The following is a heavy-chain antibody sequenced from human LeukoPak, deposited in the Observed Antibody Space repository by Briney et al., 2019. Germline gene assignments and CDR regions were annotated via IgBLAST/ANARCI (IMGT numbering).Heavy chain of an antibody. CDR3: ASDIAVASTAFDY. D-gene: IGHD6-19*01. CDR2: ISYDGSNK. Sequence: GGSLRLSCAASGFAFSSYAMHWVRQAPGKGLEWVAVISYDGSNKYYADSVKGRFTISRDNSKNTLYLQMNSLRAEDTAVYYCASDIAVASTAFDYWGQGTLVTVSS. J-gene: IGHJ4*02. CDR1: GFAFSSYA. V-gene: IGHV3-30-3*01.